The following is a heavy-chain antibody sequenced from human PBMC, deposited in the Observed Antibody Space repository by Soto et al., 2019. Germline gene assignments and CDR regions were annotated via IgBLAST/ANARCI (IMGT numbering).Heavy chain of an antibody. CDR1: GFTFSSYG. V-gene: IGHV3-30*18. J-gene: IGHJ6*02. CDR3: AKKGGYDFWSVRNGMDV. Sequence: GGSLRLSCAASGFTFSSYGMHWVRQAPGKGLEWVAVISYDGSNKYYADSVKGRFTISRDNSKNTLYLQMNSLRAEDTAVYYCAKKGGYDFWSVRNGMDVWGQGTTVTVSS. D-gene: IGHD3-3*01. CDR2: ISYDGSNK.